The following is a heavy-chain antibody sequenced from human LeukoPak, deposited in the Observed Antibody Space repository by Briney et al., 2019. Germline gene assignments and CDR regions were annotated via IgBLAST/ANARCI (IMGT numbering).Heavy chain of an antibody. CDR1: GGSFSSSNW. D-gene: IGHD6-19*01. CDR3: ARGPTVAGTWDY. V-gene: IGHV4-4*02. CDR2: IYHSGTT. Sequence: PSGTLSLTCAVSGGSFSSSNWWSWVRQPPGKGLEWIGEIYHSGTTNYNPSLKSRVTISVDKSKNQLSLKLSSVTAADTAVYYCARGPTVAGTWDYWGQGTLVTVSS. J-gene: IGHJ4*02.